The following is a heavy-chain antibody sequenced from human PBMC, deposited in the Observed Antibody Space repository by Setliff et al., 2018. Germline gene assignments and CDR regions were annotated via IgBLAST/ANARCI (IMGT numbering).Heavy chain of an antibody. CDR1: GGTLTTFTTYS. J-gene: IGHJ3*02. Sequence: ASVKVSCKASGGTLTTFTTYSLIWVRQAPGQRLEWMGWISAYNGNINYAQKFQGRVTITRDTSASTAYMELSSLRAEDTAVYYCASPHRGGSYYDVFDIWGQGTMVTVSS. CDR2: ISAYNGNI. D-gene: IGHD1-26*01. CDR3: ASPHRGGSYYDVFDI. V-gene: IGHV1-18*01.